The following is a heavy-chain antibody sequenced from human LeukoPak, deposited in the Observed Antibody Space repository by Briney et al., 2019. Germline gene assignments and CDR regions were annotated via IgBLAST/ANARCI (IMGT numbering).Heavy chain of an antibody. CDR3: ARSGGSSLEVAFDI. CDR1: GGTFSSYA. CDR2: ILPIFGTA. D-gene: IGHD3-10*01. Sequence: SVKVSCKASGGTFSSYAISWVRQAPGQGLEWMGGILPIFGTANYAQKFQGRVTITKDKSTSTGYMELSSLRSEDTAVYYGARSGGSSLEVAFDIWGQGTTVTVSS. V-gene: IGHV1-69*05. J-gene: IGHJ3*02.